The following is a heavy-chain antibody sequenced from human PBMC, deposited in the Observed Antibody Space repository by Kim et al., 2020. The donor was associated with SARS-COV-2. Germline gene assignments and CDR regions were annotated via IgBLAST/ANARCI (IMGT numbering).Heavy chain of an antibody. D-gene: IGHD4-17*01. Sequence: SETLSLTCTVSGGSVSSGSYYWSWIRQPPGKGLEWIGYIYYSGSTNYNPSLKSRVTISVDTSKNQFSLKLSSVTAADTAGYYCARDGNDYGDYGWFGPWGQGTLGTVSS. J-gene: IGHJ5*02. V-gene: IGHV4-61*01. CDR2: IYYSGST. CDR1: GGSVSSGSYY. CDR3: ARDGNDYGDYGWFGP.